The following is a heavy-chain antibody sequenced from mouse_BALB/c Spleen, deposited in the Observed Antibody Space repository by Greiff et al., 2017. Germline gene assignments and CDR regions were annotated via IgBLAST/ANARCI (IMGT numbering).Heavy chain of an antibody. V-gene: IGHV3-2*02. J-gene: IGHJ4*01. CDR3: ARAYYYGYHYYAMDY. D-gene: IGHD1-2*01. CDR1: GYSITSDYA. CDR2: ISYSGST. Sequence: VQLQQSGPGLVKPSQSLSLTCTVTGYSITSDYAWNWIRQFPGNKLEWMGYISYSGSTSYNPSLKSRISITRDTSKNQFFLQLNSVTTEDTATYYCARAYYYGYHYYAMDYWGQGTSVTVSS.